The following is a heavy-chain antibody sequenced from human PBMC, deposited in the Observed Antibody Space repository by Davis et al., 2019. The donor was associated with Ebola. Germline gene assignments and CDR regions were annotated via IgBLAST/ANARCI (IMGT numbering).Heavy chain of an antibody. CDR1: GFTFNSYG. Sequence: PGGSLRLSCVASGFTFNSYGMHWVRQAPGKGLEWVAVMSYDGSNEYYADSVKGRFTISRDNSKSTLYLQMNSLRAEDTAVYYCARGCCGGWYADYWGQGTLVTVSS. D-gene: IGHD6-19*01. J-gene: IGHJ4*02. CDR2: MSYDGSNE. V-gene: IGHV3-30*03. CDR3: ARGCCGGWYADY.